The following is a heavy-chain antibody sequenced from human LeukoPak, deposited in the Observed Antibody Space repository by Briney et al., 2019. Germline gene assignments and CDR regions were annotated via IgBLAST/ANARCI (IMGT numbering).Heavy chain of an antibody. CDR3: ARVPRPQWLVSYYYYYMDV. V-gene: IGHV1-2*02. CDR2: INPNNGGT. CDR1: GYTFTGYY. D-gene: IGHD6-19*01. J-gene: IGHJ6*03. Sequence: ASVKVSCKASGYTFTGYYMHWVRQAPGQGLEWMGWINPNNGGTNYAQKFQGRVTMTRDTSISTAYMELSRLRSDDTAVYYCARVPRPQWLVSYYYYYMDVWGKGTTVTISS.